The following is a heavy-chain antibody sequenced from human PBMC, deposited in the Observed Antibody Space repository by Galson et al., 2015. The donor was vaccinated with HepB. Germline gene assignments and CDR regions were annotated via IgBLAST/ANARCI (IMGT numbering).Heavy chain of an antibody. D-gene: IGHD3-3*01. Sequence: LSLTCAVYGGSFSGYYWRWIRQPPGKGLEWIGEINHSGSTNYNPSLKSRVTISVDTSKNQFSLKLSSVTAADTAVYYCARGRYDFWSGHEFDYWGQGTLVTVSS. J-gene: IGHJ4*02. CDR3: ARGRYDFWSGHEFDY. CDR1: GGSFSGYY. CDR2: INHSGST. V-gene: IGHV4-34*01.